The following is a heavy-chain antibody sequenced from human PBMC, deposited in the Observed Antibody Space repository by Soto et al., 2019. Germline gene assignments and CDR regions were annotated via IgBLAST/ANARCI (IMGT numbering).Heavy chain of an antibody. CDR3: AKRGNIVVVPAATRGGSFDY. V-gene: IGHV3-23*01. CDR2: ISGSGGST. Sequence: TXSLSLPASGFNFWTYTMNLFRQARCEGVEWVSAISGSGGSTYYADSVKGRFTISRDNSKNTLYLQMNSLRAEDTAVYYCAKRGNIVVVPAATRGGSFDYWGQGTLVTVSS. D-gene: IGHD2-2*01. CDR1: GFNFWTYT. J-gene: IGHJ4*02.